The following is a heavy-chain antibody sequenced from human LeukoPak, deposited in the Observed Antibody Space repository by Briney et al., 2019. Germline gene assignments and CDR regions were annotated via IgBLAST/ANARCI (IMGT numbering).Heavy chain of an antibody. CDR1: GGSISSSSYY. D-gene: IGHD3-22*01. CDR2: IYYSGST. CDR3: ARQGEGYWTPSPVDY. J-gene: IGHJ4*02. V-gene: IGHV4-39*01. Sequence: PSETLSLTCTVSGGSISSSSYYWGWIRQPPGKGLEWIGSIYYSGSTYYNPSLKSRVTISVDTSKNQFSLKLSSATAADTAVYYCARQGEGYWTPSPVDYWGQGTLVTVSS.